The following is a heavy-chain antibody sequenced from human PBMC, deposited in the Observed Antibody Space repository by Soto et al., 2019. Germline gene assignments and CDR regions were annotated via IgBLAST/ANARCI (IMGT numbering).Heavy chain of an antibody. Sequence: SETLSLTCAVYGGSFSGYYWTWIRQPPGTGLEWIGEIYHSGSTNYNPSLKSRVTISVDKSKNQFSLKLSSVTAADTAVYYCARVRIAVAGNYYYYGMDVWGQGTTVTVSS. J-gene: IGHJ6*02. V-gene: IGHV4-34*01. CDR1: GGSFSGYY. CDR3: ARVRIAVAGNYYYYGMDV. D-gene: IGHD6-19*01. CDR2: IYHSGST.